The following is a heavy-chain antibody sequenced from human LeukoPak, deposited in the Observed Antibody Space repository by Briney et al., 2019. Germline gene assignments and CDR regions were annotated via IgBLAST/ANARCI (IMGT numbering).Heavy chain of an antibody. CDR1: GFTLNNYV. CDR2: IRGRDFRT. Sequence: GGSLRLSCAASGFTLNNYVMSWVRQAPGKGLEWVSAIRGRDFRTYYADSVKGRFTISRDSAKNSLFLQMNSLRAEDTAVYYCASGRPSSSWYDYWGQGTLVTVSS. CDR3: ASGRPSSSWYDY. V-gene: IGHV3-23*01. D-gene: IGHD6-13*01. J-gene: IGHJ4*02.